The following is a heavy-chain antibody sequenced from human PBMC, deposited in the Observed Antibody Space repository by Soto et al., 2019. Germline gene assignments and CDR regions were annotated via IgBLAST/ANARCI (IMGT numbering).Heavy chain of an antibody. CDR1: GFTFTSSA. CDR2: IVVGSGNT. Sequence: SVKVSCKASGFTFTSSAMQWVRQARGQRLEWIGWIVVGSGNTNYAQKFQERVTITRDMSTSTAYMELSSLRSEDTAVYYCAAGPTGAVYDFWSGFFDYWGQGTLVTVSS. D-gene: IGHD3-3*01. V-gene: IGHV1-58*02. J-gene: IGHJ4*02. CDR3: AAGPTGAVYDFWSGFFDY.